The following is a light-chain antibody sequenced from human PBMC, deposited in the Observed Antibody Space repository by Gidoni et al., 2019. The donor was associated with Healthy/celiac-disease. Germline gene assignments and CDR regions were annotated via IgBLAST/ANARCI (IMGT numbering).Light chain of an antibody. V-gene: IGKV1-5*03. CDR1: QSISSW. CDR2: KAS. J-gene: IGKJ2*02. CDR3: QQYNSYCT. Sequence: DIQMTQSPSTLSASVGDRVTITCRASQSISSWLAWYQQKPGKAPKLLIYKASSLESGVPSRFSGSGSGTEFTLTISSLQPDDFATYYCQQYNSYCTFAQXTKLEIK.